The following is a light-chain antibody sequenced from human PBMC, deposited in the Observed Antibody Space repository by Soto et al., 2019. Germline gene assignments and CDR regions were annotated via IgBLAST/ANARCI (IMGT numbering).Light chain of an antibody. V-gene: IGLV2-14*01. J-gene: IGLJ2*01. Sequence: QSALTQPPSASGSPGQSVTISCTGTSTDVGAYNYVSWYQQHPGKAPKLMIHEVSSRPSGVSSRFSGSKSGNTASLTISGLQAEDEADYYCSSYTSSATLVFGVGTKLTVL. CDR3: SSYTSSATLV. CDR2: EVS. CDR1: STDVGAYNY.